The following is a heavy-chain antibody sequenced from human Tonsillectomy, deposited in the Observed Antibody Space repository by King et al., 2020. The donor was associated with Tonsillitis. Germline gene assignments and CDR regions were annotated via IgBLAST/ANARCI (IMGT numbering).Heavy chain of an antibody. Sequence: LQLQESGPGLVKPSETLSLTCTVSGGSISSNSYYWGWIRQPPGKGMEWIGSTHYTGSTYYTPSLKSRVTISVDTSKNQFSLKLSSVTAADTAVYYCARLLWFGEWNWGQGSLVTVSS. CDR3: ARLLWFGEWN. CDR1: GGSISSNSYY. J-gene: IGHJ4*02. CDR2: THYTGST. V-gene: IGHV4-39*01. D-gene: IGHD3-10*01.